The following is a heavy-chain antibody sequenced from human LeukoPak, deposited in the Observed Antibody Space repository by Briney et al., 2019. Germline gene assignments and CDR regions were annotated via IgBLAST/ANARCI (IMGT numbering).Heavy chain of an antibody. CDR1: GHTFTGYY. CDR2: INPNSGGT. V-gene: IGHV1-2*04. Sequence: AASVKVSCKASGHTFTGYYIHWVRQAPGQGLEWMGWINPNSGGTNYAQKFQGWVTMTRDTSISTAYMELRRLRSDDTAVYYCARTYYYDSSGANDAFDIWGQGTMVTVSS. D-gene: IGHD3-22*01. J-gene: IGHJ3*02. CDR3: ARTYYYDSSGANDAFDI.